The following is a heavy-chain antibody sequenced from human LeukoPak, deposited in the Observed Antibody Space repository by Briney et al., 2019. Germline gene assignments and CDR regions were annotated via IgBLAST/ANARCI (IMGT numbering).Heavy chain of an antibody. Sequence: SQTLSLTCTVSGGSISSGSYYWGWIRQPAGKGLEWIGYIYYSGSTNYNPSLKSRVTISVDTSKNQFSLKLSSVTAADTAVYYCARDGDQYYYGSGSPFDYWGQGTLVTVSS. CDR2: IYYSGST. CDR1: GGSISSGSYY. V-gene: IGHV4-61*10. D-gene: IGHD3-10*01. CDR3: ARDGDQYYYGSGSPFDY. J-gene: IGHJ4*02.